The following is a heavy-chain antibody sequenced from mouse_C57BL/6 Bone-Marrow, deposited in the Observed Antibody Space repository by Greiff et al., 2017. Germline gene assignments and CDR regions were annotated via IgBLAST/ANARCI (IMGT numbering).Heavy chain of an antibody. CDR2: IRLKSDNYAT. J-gene: IGHJ2*01. D-gene: IGHD2-3*01. V-gene: IGHV6-3*01. CDR1: GFTFSNYW. Sequence: EVKLVESGGGLVQPGGSMKLSCVASGFTFSNYWMNWVRQSPEKGLEWVAQIRLKSDNYATHYAESVKGRFTISRDDSKSSVYLQMNNLRAEDTGIYYCVGGWLLFYYFDYWGQGTTLTVSS. CDR3: VGGWLLFYYFDY.